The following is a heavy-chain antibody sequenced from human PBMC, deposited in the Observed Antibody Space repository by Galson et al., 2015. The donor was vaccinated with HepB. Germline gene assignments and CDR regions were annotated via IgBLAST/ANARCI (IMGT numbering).Heavy chain of an antibody. D-gene: IGHD4-17*01. Sequence: IRQPPGKGLEWIGYIYYSGSTYYNPSLKSRVTISVDTSKNQFSLKLSSVTAADTAVYYCAGRVYGDYVFLEDYWGQGTLVTVSS. CDR3: AGRVYGDYVFLEDY. J-gene: IGHJ4*02. V-gene: IGHV4-30-4*01. CDR2: IYYSGST.